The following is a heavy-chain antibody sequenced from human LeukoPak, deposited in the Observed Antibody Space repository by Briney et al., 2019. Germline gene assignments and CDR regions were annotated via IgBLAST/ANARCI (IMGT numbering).Heavy chain of an antibody. J-gene: IGHJ3*02. CDR2: INCSGGST. CDR3: AKDPLKPSPPPPDIVVVPASTPDAFDI. Sequence: PGGSLRLSCAASGFTFSSYAMSWVRQAPGKGLEWVSAINCSGGSTYYADSLKGRFTISRDNSKNALYLQMNSLKAEDTAVYYCAKDPLKPSPPPPDIVVVPASTPDAFDIWGQGTMVTVSS. CDR1: GFTFSSYA. V-gene: IGHV3-23*01. D-gene: IGHD2-2*01.